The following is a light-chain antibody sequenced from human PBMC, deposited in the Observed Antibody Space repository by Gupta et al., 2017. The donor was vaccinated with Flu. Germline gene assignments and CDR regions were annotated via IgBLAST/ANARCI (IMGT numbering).Light chain of an antibody. J-gene: IGLJ1*01. CDR1: SSDVGGYNY. CDR3: SSYTSSSLYV. CDR2: EVS. V-gene: IGLV2-14*01. Sequence: QSALTQPASVSGSPGQSIPISCPGTSSDVGGYNYVSWYQQHPGKAPKLMIYEVSNRPSGVSNRFSGSKSGNTASLTISGLQAEDEADYYCSSYTSSSLYVFGTGTKVTVL.